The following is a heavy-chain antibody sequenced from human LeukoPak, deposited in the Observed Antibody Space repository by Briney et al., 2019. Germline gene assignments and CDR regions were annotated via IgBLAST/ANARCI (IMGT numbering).Heavy chain of an antibody. Sequence: PGRSLRLSCAASGFTFSSYSMHWVRQPPGKGLEWVALISSDGINEYHADSVRGRFTISRDNSKNTMHLQMNSLRAEDTAVYYCVRDLLAARGYWGQGTLVTVSS. CDR3: VRDLLAARGY. J-gene: IGHJ4*02. V-gene: IGHV3-30*01. D-gene: IGHD2-15*01. CDR1: GFTFSSYS. CDR2: ISSDGINE.